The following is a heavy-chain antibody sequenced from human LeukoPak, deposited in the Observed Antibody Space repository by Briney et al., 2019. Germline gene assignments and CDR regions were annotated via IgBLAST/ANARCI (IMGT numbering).Heavy chain of an antibody. V-gene: IGHV4-4*07. CDR2: IYTSGST. CDR3: ARDLGYAAAAGTSYYYYGMDV. J-gene: IGHJ6*02. D-gene: IGHD6-13*01. Sequence: SETLSLACTVSGGSISSYYWSWIRQPAGKGLEWIGRIYTSGSTNYNPSLKSRVTMSVDTSKNQFSLKLSSVTAADTAVYYCARDLGYAAAAGTSYYYYGMDVWGQGTTVTVSS. CDR1: GGSISSYY.